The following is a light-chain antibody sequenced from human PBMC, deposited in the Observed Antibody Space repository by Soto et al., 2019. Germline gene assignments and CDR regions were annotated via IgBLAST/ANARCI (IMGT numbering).Light chain of an antibody. V-gene: IGLV2-14*01. CDR2: EVS. CDR1: SSDVGGYNY. Sequence: QSALTQPASVSGSPGQSITISCTGTSSDVGGYNYVSWYQQHPGKAPKLMIYEVSNRPSGVSNRFSGSKSGNTASLTISGLQAEDDADYYCSSYTSSSTLVVLGTG. J-gene: IGLJ1*01. CDR3: SSYTSSSTLVV.